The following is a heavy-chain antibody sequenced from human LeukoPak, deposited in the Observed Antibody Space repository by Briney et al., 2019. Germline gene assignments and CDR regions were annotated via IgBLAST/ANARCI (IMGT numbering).Heavy chain of an antibody. D-gene: IGHD6-13*01. V-gene: IGHV6-1*01. CDR1: GDSVSSNSAA. Sequence: SQTLSLTCAISGDSVSSNSAAWNWIRHSPTRGLEWLGRTYYRSKWYNDYAVSVKSRITVTPDTSKTQFSLQLNSVTPEDTAVYYCSSSSWYSEYFQHWGQGTLVTVSS. CDR3: SSSSWYSEYFQH. CDR2: TYYRSKWYN. J-gene: IGHJ1*01.